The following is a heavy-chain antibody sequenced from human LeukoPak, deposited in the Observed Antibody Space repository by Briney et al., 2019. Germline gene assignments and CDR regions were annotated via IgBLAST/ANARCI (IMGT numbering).Heavy chain of an antibody. V-gene: IGHV1-69*13. CDR3: ARDGAITIFGVVPYNWFDP. CDR2: IIPIFGTA. CDR1: GGTFSSYA. D-gene: IGHD3-3*01. J-gene: IGHJ5*02. Sequence: GASVKVSCKASGGTFSSYAISWVRQAPGQGLEWIGGIIPIFGTANYAQKFQGRVTITADESTSTAYMELSSLRSEDTAVYYCARDGAITIFGVVPYNWFDPWGQGTLVTVSS.